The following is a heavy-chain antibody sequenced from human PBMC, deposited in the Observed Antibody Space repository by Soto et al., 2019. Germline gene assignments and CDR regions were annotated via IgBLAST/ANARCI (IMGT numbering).Heavy chain of an antibody. Sequence: GGSLRLSCAASGFTFDDYAMHWVRQAPGKGLEWVSGISWNSGSIGYADSVKGRFTISRDNAKNSLYLQMNSLRAEDTALYYCAKDKAVAGRGYYYYYGMDVWGQGTTVTVSS. CDR2: ISWNSGSI. V-gene: IGHV3-9*01. J-gene: IGHJ6*02. CDR3: AKDKAVAGRGYYYYYGMDV. CDR1: GFTFDDYA. D-gene: IGHD6-19*01.